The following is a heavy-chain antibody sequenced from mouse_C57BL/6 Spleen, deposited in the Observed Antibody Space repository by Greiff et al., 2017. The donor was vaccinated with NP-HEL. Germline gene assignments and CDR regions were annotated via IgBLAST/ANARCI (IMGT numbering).Heavy chain of an antibody. V-gene: IGHV1-82*01. Sequence: QVQLQQSGPELVKPGASVKISCKASGYAFSSSWMNWVKQRPGKGLEWIGRIYPGDGDTNYNGKFKGKATLTADKSSSTAYMQLSSLTSEDSAVYFCAREGGTRDAMDYWGQGTSVTVSS. D-gene: IGHD3-3*01. J-gene: IGHJ4*01. CDR3: AREGGTRDAMDY. CDR1: GYAFSSSW. CDR2: IYPGDGDT.